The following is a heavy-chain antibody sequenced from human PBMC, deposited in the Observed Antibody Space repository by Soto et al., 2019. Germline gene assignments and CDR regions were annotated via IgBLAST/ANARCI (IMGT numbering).Heavy chain of an antibody. Sequence: GGSLRLSCAASGFTFNDAWMTWVRQAPGKGLEWVGRIKTKTDGGTTDYAAPVKGRFTISRDDSKNTVYLQMNSLKIEDTGVYYCTTERCTGTNCYVKNAFDSWGQGAMVTVSS. J-gene: IGHJ3*02. D-gene: IGHD2-2*01. CDR2: IKTKTDGGTT. CDR3: TTERCTGTNCYVKNAFDS. V-gene: IGHV3-15*01. CDR1: GFTFNDAW.